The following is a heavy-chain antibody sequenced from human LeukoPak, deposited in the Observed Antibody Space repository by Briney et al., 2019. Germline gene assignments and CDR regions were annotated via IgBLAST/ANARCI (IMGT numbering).Heavy chain of an antibody. Sequence: PGGSLRLSCAASGFTFSSYGMHWVRQAPGKGLEWVAFIRYDGSNKYYADSVKGRFTISRDNSKNTLYLQMNSLRAEDTAVYYCAKLPERAQPLYEGNFDYWGQGTLVTVSS. J-gene: IGHJ4*02. CDR3: AKLPERAQPLYEGNFDY. V-gene: IGHV3-30*02. CDR2: IRYDGSNK. CDR1: GFTFSSYG. D-gene: IGHD2-2*02.